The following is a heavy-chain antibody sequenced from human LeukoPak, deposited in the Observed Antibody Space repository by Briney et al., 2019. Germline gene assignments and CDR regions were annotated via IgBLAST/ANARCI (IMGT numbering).Heavy chain of an antibody. CDR2: ISGSGGST. CDR3: AKIAMVRGVYIYYFDY. V-gene: IGHV3-23*01. CDR1: GFTFSSYA. Sequence: GGSPRLSCAASGFTFSSYAMSWVRQAPGKGLEWVSAISGSGGSTYYADSVKGRFTISRDNSKNTLYLQMNSLRAEDAAVYYCAKIAMVRGVYIYYFDYWGQGTLVTVSS. J-gene: IGHJ4*02. D-gene: IGHD3-10*01.